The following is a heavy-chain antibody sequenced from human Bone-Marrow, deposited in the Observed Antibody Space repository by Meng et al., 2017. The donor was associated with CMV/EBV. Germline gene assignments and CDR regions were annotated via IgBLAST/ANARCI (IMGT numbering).Heavy chain of an antibody. D-gene: IGHD2-2*01. CDR2: ISPYNGNT. J-gene: IGHJ4*02. Sequence: ASVKVSCKASGYIFTTEGISGVRQAPGQGLEWMGWISPYNGNTNYEQKFPGRVTMATDTSTSTAYMELRSLRSDDTAVYYCARDRPAQWVRDFDNWGQGTLVTVSS. CDR3: ARDRPAQWVRDFDN. V-gene: IGHV1-18*01. CDR1: GYIFTTEG.